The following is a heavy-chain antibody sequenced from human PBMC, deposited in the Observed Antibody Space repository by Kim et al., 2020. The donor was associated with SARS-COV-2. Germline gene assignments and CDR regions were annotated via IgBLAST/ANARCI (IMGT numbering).Heavy chain of an antibody. CDR3: AKDIPLSYGLRGWFDP. V-gene: IGHV3-23*01. D-gene: IGHD5-18*01. CDR1: GFTFSSYA. J-gene: IGHJ5*02. CDR2: ISGSGGST. Sequence: GGSLRLSCAASGFTFSSYAMSWVRQAPGKGLEWVSAISGSGGSTYYADSVKGRFTISRDNSKNTLYLQMNSLRAEDTAVYYCAKDIPLSYGLRGWFDPWGQGTLVTVSS.